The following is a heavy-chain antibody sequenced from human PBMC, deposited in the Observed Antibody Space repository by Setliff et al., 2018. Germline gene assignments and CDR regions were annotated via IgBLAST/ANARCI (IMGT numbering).Heavy chain of an antibody. CDR1: GFTFNSYS. Sequence: GGSLRLSCAASGFTFNSYSMNWVRQAPGKGLEWVSFISSNSHYKYYADSLEGRFTISRDNTKNSLYLQINSLSAEDTAVYYCAREALSYNSYLSTDYWGQGTLVTVSS. V-gene: IGHV3-21*01. J-gene: IGHJ4*02. D-gene: IGHD3-10*01. CDR3: AREALSYNSYLSTDY. CDR2: ISSNSHYK.